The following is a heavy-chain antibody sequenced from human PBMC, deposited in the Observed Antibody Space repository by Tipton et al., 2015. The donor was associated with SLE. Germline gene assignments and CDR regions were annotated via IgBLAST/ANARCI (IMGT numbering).Heavy chain of an antibody. J-gene: IGHJ3*02. CDR1: GGSISSHY. CDR2: IYYSGST. Sequence: TLSLTCTVSGGSISSHYWSWIRQPPGKGLEWIGYIYYSGSTNYNPSLKSRVTMSVDTSKNQFSLKLSSVTAADTAVYYCARAGRTTKAFDIWGQGTMVTVSS. CDR3: ARAGRTTKAFDI. D-gene: IGHD4-17*01. V-gene: IGHV4-59*11.